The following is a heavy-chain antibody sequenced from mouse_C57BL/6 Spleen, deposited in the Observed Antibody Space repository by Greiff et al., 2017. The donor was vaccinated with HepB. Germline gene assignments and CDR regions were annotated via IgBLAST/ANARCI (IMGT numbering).Heavy chain of an antibody. D-gene: IGHD2-4*01. CDR2: IDPSDSYT. CDR1: GYTFTSYW. Sequence: QVQLQQPGAELVMPGASVKLSCKASGYTFTSYWMHWVKQRPGQGLEWIGEIDPSDSYTNYNQKFKGKSTLTVDKSSSTAYMQLSSLTSEDSAVYYCARGDDYRAWFAYWGQGTLVTVSA. J-gene: IGHJ3*01. V-gene: IGHV1-69*01. CDR3: ARGDDYRAWFAY.